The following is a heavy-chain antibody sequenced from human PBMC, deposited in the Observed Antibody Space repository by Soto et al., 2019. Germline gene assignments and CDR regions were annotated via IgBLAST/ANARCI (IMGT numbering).Heavy chain of an antibody. J-gene: IGHJ4*02. D-gene: IGHD2-15*01. V-gene: IGHV4-34*10. Sequence: PSETLSLTCAVYGGSFSGYYWSWIRQPPGKGLEWIGEINHSGSSNYNPSLKSRISMSIDTSKNQFSLNLSSVTAADTAVYYCARANRVVVYLDSWGQGALVTVSS. CDR2: INHSGSS. CDR1: GGSFSGYY. CDR3: ARANRVVVYLDS.